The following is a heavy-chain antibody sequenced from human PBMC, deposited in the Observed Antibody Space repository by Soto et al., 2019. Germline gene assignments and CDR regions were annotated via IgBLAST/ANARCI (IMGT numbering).Heavy chain of an antibody. CDR2: IKSKTDGGTT. CDR1: GFTFSNAW. D-gene: IGHD6-19*01. CDR3: TTDYSSGWYGDAFDI. V-gene: IGHV3-15*01. J-gene: IGHJ3*02. Sequence: EVQLVESGGGLVKPGGSLRLSCAASGFTFSNAWMSWVRQAPGKGLEWVGRIKSKTDGGTTDYAAPVKGRFTISRDDSKNTLYLQMNSLKTEDTAVYYCTTDYSSGWYGDAFDIWGQGTMVTFSS.